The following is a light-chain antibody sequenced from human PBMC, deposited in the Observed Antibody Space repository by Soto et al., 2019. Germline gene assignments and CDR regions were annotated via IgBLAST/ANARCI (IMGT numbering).Light chain of an antibody. J-gene: IGKJ3*01. V-gene: IGKV3-20*01. CDR1: QRVSITY. CDR2: GAS. CDR3: QQYGSSPPGFT. Sequence: EVVLTQSPDTLSLFPGERATLSCRASQRVSITYFAWYRQKPGQPPSLLIYGASNRATGVPDRFSGSGSGTDFTLTISRLEPEDFAVYYCQQYGSSPPGFTFGPGTTVEIK.